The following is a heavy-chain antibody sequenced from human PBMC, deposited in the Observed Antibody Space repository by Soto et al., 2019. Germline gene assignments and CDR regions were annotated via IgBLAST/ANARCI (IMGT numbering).Heavy chain of an antibody. V-gene: IGHV3-73*01. D-gene: IGHD6-13*01. Sequence: EVQLVESGGGLVQPGGSLKLSCAASGFTFSGSAMHWVRQASGKGLEWVGRIRSKANSYATAYAASVKGRFTISRDDSKNTAYLQMNSLKTEDTAVYYCTRPAMGIAAAGTQHYYYYGMDVWGQGTTVTVSS. J-gene: IGHJ6*02. CDR2: IRSKANSYAT. CDR1: GFTFSGSA. CDR3: TRPAMGIAAAGTQHYYYYGMDV.